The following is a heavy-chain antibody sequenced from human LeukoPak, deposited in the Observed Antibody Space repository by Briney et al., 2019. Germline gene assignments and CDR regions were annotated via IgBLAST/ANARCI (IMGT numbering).Heavy chain of an antibody. D-gene: IGHD2-2*01. CDR2: IYHSGST. J-gene: IGHJ5*02. Sequence: PSETLSLTCAVSGYSISSGYYWGWIRQPPGKGLEWIGSIYHSGSTYYNPSLKSRVTISVDTSKNQFSLKLSSVTAADTAVYYCAREVVVVVPAAMASYNWFDPWGQGTLVTVSS. CDR1: GYSISSGYY. V-gene: IGHV4-38-2*02. CDR3: AREVVVVVPAAMASYNWFDP.